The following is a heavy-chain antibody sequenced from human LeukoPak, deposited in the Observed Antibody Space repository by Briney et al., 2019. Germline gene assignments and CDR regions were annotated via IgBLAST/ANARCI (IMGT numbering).Heavy chain of an antibody. V-gene: IGHV1-18*01. Sequence: ASVKVSCKASGYTFTSYGISWVRQAPGQGLEWMGWISAYNGNTNYAQKLQGRVTMTTDTSTSTAYMELRSLRSDDTAVYYCARGPCSSTSCHASYHYYMDVWGKGTTVTVSS. CDR3: ARGPCSSTSCHASYHYYMDV. D-gene: IGHD2-2*01. CDR2: ISAYNGNT. J-gene: IGHJ6*03. CDR1: GYTFTSYG.